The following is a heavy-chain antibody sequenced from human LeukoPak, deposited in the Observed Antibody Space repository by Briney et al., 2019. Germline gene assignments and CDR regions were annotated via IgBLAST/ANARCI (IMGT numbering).Heavy chain of an antibody. J-gene: IGHJ3*02. CDR1: GFTFSSYS. CDR2: ISSSSSYI. CDR3: ARDPDSSGYYYGAFDT. Sequence: PGGSLRLSCAASGFTFSSYSMNWVRQAPGKGLEWVSSISSSSSYIYYADSVKGRFTISRDNAKNSLYLQMNSLRAEDTAVYYCARDPDSSGYYYGAFDTWGQGTMVTVSS. V-gene: IGHV3-21*01. D-gene: IGHD3-22*01.